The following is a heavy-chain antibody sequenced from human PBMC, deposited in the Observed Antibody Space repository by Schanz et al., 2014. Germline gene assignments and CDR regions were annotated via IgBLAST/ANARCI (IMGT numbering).Heavy chain of an antibody. V-gene: IGHV3-23*04. CDR3: VRDSFFAFDY. J-gene: IGHJ4*02. D-gene: IGHD3-3*01. Sequence: VQLVESGGGVVQPGRSLRLSCAASGFTFSSYGMHWVRQARGKGLEWVSAISGSGGSTYYADSVKGRFTISRDNSKNTLYLQMSSLRADDTAVYYCVRDSFFAFDYWGQGTLVTVSS. CDR2: ISGSGGST. CDR1: GFTFSSYG.